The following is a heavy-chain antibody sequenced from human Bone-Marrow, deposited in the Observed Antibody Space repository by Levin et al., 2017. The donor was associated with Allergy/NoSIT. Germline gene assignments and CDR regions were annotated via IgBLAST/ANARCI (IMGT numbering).Heavy chain of an antibody. D-gene: IGHD6-13*01. CDR1: GYTFTTYG. CDR3: ARDQRIAAVGPPTNPYIYHHNGMDV. Sequence: GESLKISCKASGYTFTTYGISWVRQAPGQGLEWMGWISVYNGNTKYAQKLQGRVTLTTDTSTSTAYMELRSLRSVDTAVYYCARDQRIAAVGPPTNPYIYHHNGMDVWGQGTTVTVSS. J-gene: IGHJ6*02. CDR2: ISVYNGNT. V-gene: IGHV1-18*01.